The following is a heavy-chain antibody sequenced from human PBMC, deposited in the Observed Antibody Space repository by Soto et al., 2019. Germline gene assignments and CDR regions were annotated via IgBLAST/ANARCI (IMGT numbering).Heavy chain of an antibody. Sequence: TSETLSLTCTVSGGSISSGDYYWSWIRQPPGKGLEWIGYIYYSGSTCYNPSLKSRVTISVDTSKNQFSLKLSSVTAADTAVYYCARLYGFSGFDYWGQGTLVTVSS. CDR2: IYYSGST. D-gene: IGHD6-25*01. V-gene: IGHV4-30-4*01. CDR1: GGSISSGDYY. J-gene: IGHJ4*02. CDR3: ARLYGFSGFDY.